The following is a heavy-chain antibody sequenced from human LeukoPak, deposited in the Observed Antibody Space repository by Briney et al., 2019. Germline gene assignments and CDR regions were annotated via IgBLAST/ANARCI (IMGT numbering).Heavy chain of an antibody. CDR3: TRQLEPH. CDR1: GFTCSTFW. D-gene: IGHD1-1*01. CDR2: INQDGSEK. V-gene: IGHV3-7*01. Sequence: GGSLRLSCAASGFTCSTFWMDWVRQATGRGLEWVANINQDGSEKYYVDSVKGRFTISRDNAKNSLYLQMNSLKAEDTAVYYCTRQLEPHWGQGTLVTVSS. J-gene: IGHJ4*02.